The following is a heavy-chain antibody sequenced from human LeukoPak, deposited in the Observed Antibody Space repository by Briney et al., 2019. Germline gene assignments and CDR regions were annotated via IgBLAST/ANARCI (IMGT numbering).Heavy chain of an antibody. V-gene: IGHV3-23*01. D-gene: IGHD6-19*01. CDR2: IRTSGDNT. CDR3: AKCVTGWPNWFDP. Sequence: PGGSLRLSCAASGFTFSNYAMSWARQAPGKGLEWVSTIRTSGDNTYYADSVKGRFTISRDNSKNTLYLQMISLRAEDTALYYCAKCVTGWPNWFDPWGQGTLVTVSS. CDR1: GFTFSNYA. J-gene: IGHJ5*02.